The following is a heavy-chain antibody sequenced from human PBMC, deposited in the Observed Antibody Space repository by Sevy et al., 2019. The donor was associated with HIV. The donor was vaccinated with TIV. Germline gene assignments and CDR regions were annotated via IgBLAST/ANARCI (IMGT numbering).Heavy chain of an antibody. D-gene: IGHD6-13*01. CDR1: EFIFTNAW. Sequence: GGSLRLSCAASEFIFTNAWMSWVRQTPGKGLEWVGRIKSKTDGGTTDYAAPVKGRFTISRDDSKKTLYLQMNSLKTEDTAVYYCTTDLGHQLVRYYFNYWGQGTLVTVSS. CDR3: TTDLGHQLVRYYFNY. V-gene: IGHV3-15*01. CDR2: IKSKTDGGTT. J-gene: IGHJ4*02.